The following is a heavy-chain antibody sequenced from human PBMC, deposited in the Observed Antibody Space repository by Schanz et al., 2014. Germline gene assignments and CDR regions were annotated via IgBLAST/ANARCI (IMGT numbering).Heavy chain of an antibody. Sequence: QLQLQESGPGLVKPSETLSLTCTVSGASISGSSDYWGWIRQSPGKGLEWIGNIYYTGTTYYNPSLKVRFSISLDKSKTQVSLKLPSVTAADTAVFYCARRDNYLSAFDIWGQGTMVTVSS. J-gene: IGHJ3*02. CDR2: IYYTGTT. D-gene: IGHD4-4*01. CDR3: ARRDNYLSAFDI. CDR1: GASISGSSDY. V-gene: IGHV4-39*01.